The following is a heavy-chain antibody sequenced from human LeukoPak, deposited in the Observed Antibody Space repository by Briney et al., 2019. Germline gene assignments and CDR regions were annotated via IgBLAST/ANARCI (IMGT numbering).Heavy chain of an antibody. J-gene: IGHJ6*03. CDR1: GGSISSSNW. V-gene: IGHV4-4*02. CDR2: IYHSGST. CDR3: ARDLYSSSWYDPTLYYYYMDV. Sequence: SGTLSLTCAVSGGSISSSNWWSWVRQPPGKGLEWIGEIYHSGSTNYNPSLKSRVTISVDKSKNQSSLKLSSVTAADTAVYYCARDLYSSSWYDPTLYYYYMDVWGKGTTVTVSS. D-gene: IGHD6-13*01.